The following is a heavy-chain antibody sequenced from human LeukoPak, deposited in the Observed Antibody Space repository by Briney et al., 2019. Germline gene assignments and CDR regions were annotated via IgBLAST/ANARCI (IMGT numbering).Heavy chain of an antibody. Sequence: SETLSLTCTVSGGSITDTSYFWGWIRQPPGKGLEWIGSIYYRGNTYYSPSLKSRVTLFVDTSKNQFSLKLSSVTAADTAIYYCARRSVAAEIDYWGQGTRVTVSS. CDR3: ARRSVAAEIDY. CDR2: IYYRGNT. CDR1: GGSITDTSYF. D-gene: IGHD6-13*01. V-gene: IGHV4-39*01. J-gene: IGHJ4*02.